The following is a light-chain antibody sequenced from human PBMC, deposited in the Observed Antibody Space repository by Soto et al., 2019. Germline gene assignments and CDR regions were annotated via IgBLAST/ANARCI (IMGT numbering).Light chain of an antibody. V-gene: IGKV1-5*03. CDR3: QQYNSYSWT. Sequence: DIPMTQSPSTLSASVGDRVTITCRTNQSISNWLAWYQQKPGKDPKLMIYKASSIESGVPSRFSGTGSGTDFTLTISSLQPEDFATDYCQQYNSYSWTFGQGTKVEIK. J-gene: IGKJ1*01. CDR1: QSISNW. CDR2: KAS.